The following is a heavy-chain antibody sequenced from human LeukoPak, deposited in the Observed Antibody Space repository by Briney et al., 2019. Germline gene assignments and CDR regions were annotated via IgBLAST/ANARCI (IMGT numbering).Heavy chain of an antibody. D-gene: IGHD6-6*01. J-gene: IGHJ4*02. CDR2: ISGSGGST. Sequence: GGSLRLSCAASGFTFSSYAMSWVRQAPGMGLEWVSAISGSGGSTYYADSVKGRFTISRDNSKNTLYLQMNSLRAEDTAVYYCAKDPSSSVGPYYFDYWGQGTLVTVSS. V-gene: IGHV3-23*01. CDR3: AKDPSSSVGPYYFDY. CDR1: GFTFSSYA.